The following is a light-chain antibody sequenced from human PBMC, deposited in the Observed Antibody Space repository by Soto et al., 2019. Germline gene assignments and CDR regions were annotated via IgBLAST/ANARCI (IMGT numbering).Light chain of an antibody. CDR2: GAY. CDR1: ESASTY. CDR3: HHYLNWPQA. V-gene: IGKV3-15*01. Sequence: ETVMTQYLATLAVSPGERVTLYCRASESASTYLAWYQQKHCQAPMLLIYGAYARATGIPARFRGSGYGTEFTLIIRNLQPEDFAVSDCHHYLNWPQAFGQGTKVEIK. J-gene: IGKJ1*01.